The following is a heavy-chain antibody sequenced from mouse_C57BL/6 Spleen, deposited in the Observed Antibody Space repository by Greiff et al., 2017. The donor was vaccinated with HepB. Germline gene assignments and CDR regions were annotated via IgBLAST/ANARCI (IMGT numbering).Heavy chain of an antibody. CDR2: IYPGSGST. J-gene: IGHJ3*01. CDR1: GYTFTSYW. V-gene: IGHV1-55*01. Sequence: QVHVKQPGAELVKPGASVKMSCKASGYTFTSYWITWVKQRPGQGLEWIGDIYPGSGSTNYNEKFKSKATLTVDTSSSTAYMQLSSLTSEDSAVYYCAREEYRNYEAWFAYWGQGTLVTVSA. CDR3: AREEYRNYEAWFAY. D-gene: IGHD2-5*01.